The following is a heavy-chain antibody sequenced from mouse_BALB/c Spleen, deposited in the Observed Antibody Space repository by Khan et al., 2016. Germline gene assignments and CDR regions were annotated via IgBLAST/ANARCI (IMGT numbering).Heavy chain of an antibody. CDR3: ARDYGTTYAMDY. J-gene: IGHJ4*01. CDR2: INTYTGEP. D-gene: IGHD1-1*01. V-gene: IGHV9-1*02. Sequence: QIQLVQSGPELKKPGETVKISCKASGYTFTNYGMNWVKQAPGKGLKWMGWINTYTGEPTFADDFKGRFAFSLETSASTASLQINNLKNEDMATYFCARDYGTTYAMDYWGQGTSVTVSS. CDR1: GYTFTNYG.